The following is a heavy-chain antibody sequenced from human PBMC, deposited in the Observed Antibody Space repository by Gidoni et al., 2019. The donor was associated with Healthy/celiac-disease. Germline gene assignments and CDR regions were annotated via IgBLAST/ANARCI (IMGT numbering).Heavy chain of an antibody. CDR1: GDSFPSYW. CDR3: ARHRHGSGMDFDY. CDR2: IYPGNSDT. D-gene: IGHD3-10*01. V-gene: IGHV5-51*01. Sequence: EVQLVQSGAEVKKPGESLKISCKGPGDSFPSYWIGWVRQMPGKCLEWMGIIYPGNSDTRYSPSFQGQVTISADKSIGTAYLQWSSLKASDTAMYYCARHRHGSGMDFDYWGQGTLVTVSS. J-gene: IGHJ4*02.